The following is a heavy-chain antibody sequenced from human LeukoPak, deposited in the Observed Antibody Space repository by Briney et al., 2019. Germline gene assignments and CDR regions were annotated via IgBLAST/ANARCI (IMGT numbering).Heavy chain of an antibody. CDR1: GYTLTGYY. Sequence: GASVKVSCKASGYTLTGYYMHWVRQAPGQGLEWMGWINPNSGGTNYAQKFQGRVTMTRDTSISTAYMELSRLRSDDTAVYYCARDRGTIFGVVIIGDRHFDYWGQGTLVTVSS. D-gene: IGHD3-3*01. CDR2: INPNSGGT. V-gene: IGHV1-2*02. CDR3: ARDRGTIFGVVIIGDRHFDY. J-gene: IGHJ4*02.